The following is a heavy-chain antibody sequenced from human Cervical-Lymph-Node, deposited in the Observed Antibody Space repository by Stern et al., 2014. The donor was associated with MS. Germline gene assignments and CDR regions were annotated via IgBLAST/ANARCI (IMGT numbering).Heavy chain of an antibody. CDR2: IHPRGNA. J-gene: IGHJ4*02. CDR3: ASGYRFFES. D-gene: IGHD5-18*01. CDR1: GGSVSSGSSY. Sequence: QVQLQESGPGLVKPSQTLSLTCTLSGGSVSSGSSYWSWIRQPAGKGLEWIGRIHPRGNAFYTPSPKRRVTLSLDPSQSHISLRLNPVTAADTAVYYCASGYRFFESWGQGTLVTVSS. V-gene: IGHV4-61*02.